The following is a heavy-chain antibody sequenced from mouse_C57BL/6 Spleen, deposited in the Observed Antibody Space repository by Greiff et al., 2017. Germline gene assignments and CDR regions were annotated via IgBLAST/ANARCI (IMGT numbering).Heavy chain of an antibody. J-gene: IGHJ2*01. D-gene: IGHD4-1*01. CDR3: ARDGRTGSSFDY. Sequence: EVQLQESGGGLVKPGGSLKLSCAASGFTFSSYAMSWVRQTPEKRLEWVATISDGGSYTYYPDNVKGRFTISRDNAKNNLYLQMSHLKSEDTAMYYCARDGRTGSSFDYWGQGTTLTVSS. CDR1: GFTFSSYA. V-gene: IGHV5-4*01. CDR2: ISDGGSYT.